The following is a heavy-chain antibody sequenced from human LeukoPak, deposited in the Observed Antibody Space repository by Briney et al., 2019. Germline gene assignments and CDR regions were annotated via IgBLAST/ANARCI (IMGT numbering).Heavy chain of an antibody. Sequence: PSETLSLTCAVYGGSFSGYYWSWIRQPPGKGLEWIGEINHSGSTNNNPSLKSRVTISVDMSKNQFSLKLSSVTAADTAVYYCARERLGYCSSTSCSTFDYWGQGTLVTVSS. CDR2: INHSGST. D-gene: IGHD2-2*01. J-gene: IGHJ4*02. CDR1: GGSFSGYY. V-gene: IGHV4-34*01. CDR3: ARERLGYCSSTSCSTFDY.